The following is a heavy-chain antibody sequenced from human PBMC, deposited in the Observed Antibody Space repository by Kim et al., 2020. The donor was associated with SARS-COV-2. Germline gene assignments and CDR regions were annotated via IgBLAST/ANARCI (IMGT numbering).Heavy chain of an antibody. D-gene: IGHD1-1*01. CDR1: GGSISSYY. CDR2: IYYSGST. V-gene: IGHV4-59*01. Sequence: SETLSLTCTVSGGSISSYYWSWIRQPPGKGLEWIGYIYYSGSTNYNPSLKSRVTISVDTSKNQFSLKLSSVTAADTAVYYCARSPLDWNEGIDYWGQGTLVTVSS. CDR3: ARSPLDWNEGIDY. J-gene: IGHJ4*02.